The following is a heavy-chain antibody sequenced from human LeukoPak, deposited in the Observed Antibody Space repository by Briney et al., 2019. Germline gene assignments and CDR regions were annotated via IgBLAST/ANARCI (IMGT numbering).Heavy chain of an antibody. V-gene: IGHV3-15*01. D-gene: IGHD3-10*01. CDR1: GFTFSNAW. J-gene: IGHJ4*02. Sequence: GGSLRLSCAASGFTFSNAWMSWVRQAPGKGLEWVGRIKSKTDGGTTDYAAPAKGRFTISRDDSKNTLYLQMNSLKTEDTAVYYCTTDGSPLLWFGELLYPSFDYWGQGTLVTVSS. CDR2: IKSKTDGGTT. CDR3: TTDGSPLLWFGELLYPSFDY.